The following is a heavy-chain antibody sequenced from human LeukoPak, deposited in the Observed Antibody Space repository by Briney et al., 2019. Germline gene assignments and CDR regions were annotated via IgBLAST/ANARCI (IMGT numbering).Heavy chain of an antibody. CDR1: GFTFSSFG. J-gene: IGHJ3*02. CDR2: IWFDGSNK. D-gene: IGHD7-27*01. CDR3: ARGRGLGRSAFDI. V-gene: IGHV3-33*01. Sequence: HPGGSLRLSCAASGFTFSSFGMHWVRQAPGKGLEWEAVIWFDGSNKYYPDSVKGRFTISRDNSKNNLYLQMSSLRAEDTAVYYCARGRGLGRSAFDIWGQGTMVTVSS.